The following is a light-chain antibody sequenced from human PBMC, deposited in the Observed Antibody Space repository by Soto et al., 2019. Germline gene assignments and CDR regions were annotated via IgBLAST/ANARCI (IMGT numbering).Light chain of an antibody. CDR2: KAS. CDR1: QTISSW. CDR3: QQYNSYPLT. J-gene: IGKJ4*01. V-gene: IGKV1-5*03. Sequence: DIQMTQSRSTLYISVVAGAVITSRASQTISSWLAWYQQKPGQAPKLLIYKASSLESAVPSRFSGSGSGTEFTLTFSGLQPDDFATYYCQQYNSYPLTFGGGTKVDIK.